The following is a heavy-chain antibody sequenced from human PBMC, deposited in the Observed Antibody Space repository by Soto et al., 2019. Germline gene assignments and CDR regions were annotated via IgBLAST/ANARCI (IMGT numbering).Heavy chain of an antibody. J-gene: IGHJ4*02. CDR3: ARGSDFWSGYYFDY. CDR2: IYYSGST. Sequence: PSETLSLTCTVSGGSISGGDYYWSWIRQPPGKGLEWIGYIYYSGSTYYNPSLKSRVTISVDTSKNQFSLKLSSVTAADTAVYYCARGSDFWSGYYFDYWGQGTLVTVSS. D-gene: IGHD3-3*01. CDR1: GGSISGGDYY. V-gene: IGHV4-30-4*01.